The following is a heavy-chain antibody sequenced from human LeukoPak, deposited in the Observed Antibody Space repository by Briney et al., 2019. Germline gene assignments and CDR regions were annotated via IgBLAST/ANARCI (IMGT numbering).Heavy chain of an antibody. V-gene: IGHV3-21*01. J-gene: IGHJ4*02. CDR1: GFTFSSYS. Sequence: GGSLRLSCAASGFTFSSYSMNWVRQAPGKGLEWVPSISSSSSYIYYADSVKGRFTISRDNAKNSLYLQMNSLRAEDTAVYYCVRGYSYGYHVSKTYYFDYWGQGTLVTVSS. D-gene: IGHD5-18*01. CDR2: ISSSSSYI. CDR3: VRGYSYGYHVSKTYYFDY.